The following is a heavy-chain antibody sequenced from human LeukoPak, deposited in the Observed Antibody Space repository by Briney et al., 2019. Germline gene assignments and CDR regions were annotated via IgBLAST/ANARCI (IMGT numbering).Heavy chain of an antibody. CDR1: GYTFTGYY. CDR2: INPNSGGT. Sequence: GASVKVSCKASGYTFTGYYMHWVRQAPGQGLEWMGWINPNSGGTNYAQKFQGRVTMTRDTSISTAYMELSRLRSDDTAVYYCARQEYYDSSGYSLRLTGWYFDLWGRGTLVTVSS. V-gene: IGHV1-2*02. CDR3: ARQEYYDSSGYSLRLTGWYFDL. D-gene: IGHD3-22*01. J-gene: IGHJ2*01.